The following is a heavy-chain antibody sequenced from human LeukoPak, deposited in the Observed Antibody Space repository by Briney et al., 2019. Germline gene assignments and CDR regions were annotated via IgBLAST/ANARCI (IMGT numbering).Heavy chain of an antibody. CDR3: ASDRLTGEVFDY. CDR2: IYTSGST. Sequence: SETLSLTCTVSGGSISSGSYYWSWIRQPAGKGLEWIGCIYTSGSTNYNPSLKSRVTISVDTSKNQFSLKLSSVTAADTAVYYCASDRLTGEVFDYWGQGTLVTVSS. CDR1: GGSISSGSYY. D-gene: IGHD7-27*01. V-gene: IGHV4-61*02. J-gene: IGHJ4*02.